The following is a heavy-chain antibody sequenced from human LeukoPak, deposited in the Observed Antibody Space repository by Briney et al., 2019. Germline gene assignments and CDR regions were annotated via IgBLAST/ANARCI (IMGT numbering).Heavy chain of an antibody. CDR1: GGSISSNIYY. V-gene: IGHV4-39*01. D-gene: IGHD4-11*01. Sequence: NPSETLSLTCTVSGGSISSNIYYWGWIRQSPGKGLEWIASIHYSGNTYYNPSLKSRVTTSVDTSKNQLSLRLSSVTAADTAVYYCARRGSTVDAFDIWGHGTMVTVSS. CDR3: ARRGSTVDAFDI. J-gene: IGHJ3*02. CDR2: IHYSGNT.